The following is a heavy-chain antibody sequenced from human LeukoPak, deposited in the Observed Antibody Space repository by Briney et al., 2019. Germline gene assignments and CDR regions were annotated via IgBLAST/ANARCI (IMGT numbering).Heavy chain of an antibody. Sequence: ASVKVSCKASGYTFMTYAISWVRQAPGQGLEWMGWISVYNGNTNYAQKLQGRVTMTTDTSTSTAYMELRSLRSDDTAVYYCARVCGGDCYLDGAFDIWGQGTMVTVSA. V-gene: IGHV1-18*01. D-gene: IGHD2-21*02. CDR1: GYTFMTYA. CDR2: ISVYNGNT. CDR3: ARVCGGDCYLDGAFDI. J-gene: IGHJ3*02.